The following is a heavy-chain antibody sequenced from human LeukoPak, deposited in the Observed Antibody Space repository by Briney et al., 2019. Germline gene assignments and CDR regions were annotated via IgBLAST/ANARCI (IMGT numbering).Heavy chain of an antibody. CDR1: GYAFPHYG. CDR2: INAGNGDET. CDR3: ARSGSNWSCDS. Sequence: GASVKVSCKASGYAFPHYGVQWVRQAPGQTLEWMGWINAGNGDETKYSQKFKARLTMTTDTSATTVYMELNSMRSEDTAVYYCARSGSNWSCDSWGQGTLVTVAS. D-gene: IGHD6-13*01. V-gene: IGHV1-3*01. J-gene: IGHJ4*02.